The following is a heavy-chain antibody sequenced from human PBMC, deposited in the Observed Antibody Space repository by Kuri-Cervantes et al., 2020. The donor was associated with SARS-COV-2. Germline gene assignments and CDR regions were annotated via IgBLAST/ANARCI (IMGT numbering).Heavy chain of an antibody. CDR2: IRSKAYGGTT. CDR1: GFTFSSYA. V-gene: IGHV3-49*04. CDR3: TRGGYRTSSDAFDI. D-gene: IGHD6-13*01. J-gene: IGHJ3*02. Sequence: LSLTCAASGFTFSSYAMSWVRQAPGKGLEWVGFIRSKAYGGTTEYAASVKGRFTISRDDSKSIAYLQMNSLKTEDTAVYYCTRGGYRTSSDAFDIWGQGTMVTVSS.